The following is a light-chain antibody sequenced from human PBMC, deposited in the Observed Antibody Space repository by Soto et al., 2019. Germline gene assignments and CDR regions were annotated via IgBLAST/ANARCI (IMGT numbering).Light chain of an antibody. Sequence: QSALTQPASVSGSPGQSITISCTGTSSDVGGYNYVSWYQQHPGKAPKLMIYEVSNRPSGVSNRFSGSKSANTASLTISGLQAEDEADYYCSSYTSSFTPVFGGGTQLTVL. J-gene: IGLJ2*01. V-gene: IGLV2-14*01. CDR2: EVS. CDR3: SSYTSSFTPV. CDR1: SSDVGGYNY.